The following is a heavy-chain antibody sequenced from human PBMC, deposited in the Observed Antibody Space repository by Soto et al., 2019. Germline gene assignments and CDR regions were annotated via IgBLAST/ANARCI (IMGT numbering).Heavy chain of an antibody. J-gene: IGHJ4*02. Sequence: PVASPKISCKVSGYSFAGYWITWVRQNPGKGLEWMGRIDPSDSQTYYSPSFRGHVTISVTKSITTVFLQWSSLRASDTAMYYCARQIYDSDTGPNFQYYFDSWGQGTPVTVSS. V-gene: IGHV5-10-1*01. D-gene: IGHD3-22*01. CDR1: GYSFAGYW. CDR2: IDPSDSQT. CDR3: ARQIYDSDTGPNFQYYFDS.